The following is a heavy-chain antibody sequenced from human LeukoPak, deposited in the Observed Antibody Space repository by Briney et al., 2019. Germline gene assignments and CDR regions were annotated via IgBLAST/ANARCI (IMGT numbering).Heavy chain of an antibody. D-gene: IGHD3-22*01. V-gene: IGHV4-59*01. CDR3: ARGKCDRSAYCPPDY. CDR1: GGSISSYY. Sequence: TPSETLSLTCAVSGGSISSYYWSWIRQPAGKGLEWIGDIYYSGSTNYNPSLKSRVIISADTSKNQFSLKLSSVTAADTAVYYCARGKCDRSAYCPPDYWGQGTLVTVPS. J-gene: IGHJ4*02. CDR2: IYYSGST.